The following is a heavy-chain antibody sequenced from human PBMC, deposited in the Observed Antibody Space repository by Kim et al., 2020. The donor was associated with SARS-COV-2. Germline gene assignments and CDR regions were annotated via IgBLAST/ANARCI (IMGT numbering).Heavy chain of an antibody. D-gene: IGHD5-12*01. CDR3: ARGESGHDYSDQFDY. CDR2: IYYSGTT. J-gene: IGHJ4*02. V-gene: IGHV4-59*02. Sequence: SETLSLTCTVSGGSVINYFWNWIRQTPGKGLEWIGYIYYSGTTNYNPSLQSRVTILLDTSKDQISLRLDSVTAADTAVYYCARGESGHDYSDQFDYWGQGTLVTVSS. CDR1: GGSVINYF.